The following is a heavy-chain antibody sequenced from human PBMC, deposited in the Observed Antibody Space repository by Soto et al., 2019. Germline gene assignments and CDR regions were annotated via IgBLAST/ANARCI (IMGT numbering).Heavy chain of an antibody. CDR2: INAGNGNT. Sequence: QVQLVQSGAEVKKPGASVKVSCKASGYTFTRYNMHWVRQAPGQRLEWMGWINAGNGNTKYSQKFQGRVTITRDTSANTAYMELSSLISEDTAVYYGARPKDYDDCLDYWGQGTLVTVSS. J-gene: IGHJ4*02. CDR1: GYTFTRYN. CDR3: ARPKDYDDCLDY. V-gene: IGHV1-3*01. D-gene: IGHD3-22*01.